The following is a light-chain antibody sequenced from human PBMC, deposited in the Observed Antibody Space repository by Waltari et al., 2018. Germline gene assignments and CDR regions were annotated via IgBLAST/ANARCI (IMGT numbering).Light chain of an antibody. V-gene: IGLV1-40*01. CDR3: QSFDSSLTRYV. Sequence: QSELTQPPSVSGAPGQRVPISCTGSSSNIGAGYDVHWYQQLPGTAPKRLIHGNFKRTSGVPDRFSGSKSGTSASLAITGLQAEDEADYYCQSFDSSLTRYVFGTGTKVTVL. CDR1: SSNIGAGYD. J-gene: IGLJ1*01. CDR2: GNF.